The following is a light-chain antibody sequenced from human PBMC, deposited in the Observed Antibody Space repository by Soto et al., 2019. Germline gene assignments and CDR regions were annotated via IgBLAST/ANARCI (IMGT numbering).Light chain of an antibody. CDR3: QQYQSYSWT. V-gene: IGKV1-5*01. Sequence: DIQMTQSPSTLSASVGDRVTITCRASQSINIWLAWYQQKPGKAPKVLIYDASSLKSGVPSRFSGSGSGTEFTLTITSMQTDDFANYYCQQYQSYSWTFGQGTKVDIK. J-gene: IGKJ1*01. CDR2: DAS. CDR1: QSINIW.